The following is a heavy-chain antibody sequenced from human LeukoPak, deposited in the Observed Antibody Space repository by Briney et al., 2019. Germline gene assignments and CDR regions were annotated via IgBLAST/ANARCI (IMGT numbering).Heavy chain of an antibody. CDR3: ARKAVIAARPSPADY. V-gene: IGHV3-21*04. J-gene: IGHJ4*02. CDR1: GFTFSSYN. Sequence: GGSLRLSCATSGFTFSSYNMNWVRQAPGKGLEWVSSISNSSSFIYYADSVKGRFTISRDNAKNSLYLQMNSLRAEDTAVYYCARKAVIAARPSPADYWGQGTLVTVSS. D-gene: IGHD6-6*01. CDR2: ISNSSSFI.